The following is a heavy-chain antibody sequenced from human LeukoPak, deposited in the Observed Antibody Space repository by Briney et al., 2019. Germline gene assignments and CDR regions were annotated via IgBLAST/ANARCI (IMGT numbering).Heavy chain of an antibody. D-gene: IGHD6-6*01. CDR3: ARARLIAARPFDY. V-gene: IGHV4-34*01. CDR2: INHSGST. CDR1: GGSFSGYY. Sequence: PSETLSLTCAVYGGSFSGYYRSWIRQPPGKGLEWIGEINHSGSTNYNPSLKSRVTISVDTSKNQFSLKLSSVTAADTAVYYCARARLIAARPFDYWGQGTLVTVSS. J-gene: IGHJ4*02.